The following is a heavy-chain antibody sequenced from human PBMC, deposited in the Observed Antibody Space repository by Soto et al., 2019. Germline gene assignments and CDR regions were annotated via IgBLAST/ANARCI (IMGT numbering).Heavy chain of an antibody. CDR2: ISYDASDK. CDR3: VKERYGQLWLEDYGMDV. CDR1: AFTFSSYR. J-gene: IGHJ6*02. D-gene: IGHD5-18*01. V-gene: IGHV3-30*18. Sequence: ESGGGVVQPGRSLRLSCAASAFTFSSYRIHWVRQAPGKGLDWVAVISYDASDKYYADSVKGRFTISRDNSKNTLYLQMNSLRAEDTAVYYCVKERYGQLWLEDYGMDVWGQGTTVTVSS.